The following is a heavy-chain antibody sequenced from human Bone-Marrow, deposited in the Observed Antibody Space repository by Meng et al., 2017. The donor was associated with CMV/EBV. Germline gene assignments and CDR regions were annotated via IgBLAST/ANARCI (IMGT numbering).Heavy chain of an antibody. J-gene: IGHJ4*02. CDR2: VSGSGGAT. Sequence: GESLKISCAASGFTFSSFAMNWVRQAPGKGLEWVSVVSGSGGATFYRDSVEGRLTISRDNSRNTVYLHMNGLRAEDTAVYHCANLHTGVHPYWGQGTLVTVSS. CDR1: GFTFSSFA. V-gene: IGHV3-23*01. CDR3: ANLHTGVHPY. D-gene: IGHD2-8*02.